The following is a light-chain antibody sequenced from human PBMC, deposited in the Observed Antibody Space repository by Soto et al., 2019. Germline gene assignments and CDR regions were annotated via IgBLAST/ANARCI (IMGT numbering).Light chain of an antibody. CDR2: DVI. CDR3: SSYTSISASVI. CDR1: NTDVGGYNS. V-gene: IGLV2-14*03. J-gene: IGLJ2*01. Sequence: QSVLTQPASVSGSPGQSITISCTGSNTDVGGYNSVSWYQQHPGKVPKLVIYDVINRPSGISNRFSGSKSGNTASLTISGLQAEDEAHYYCSSYTSISASVIFGGGTKLTVL.